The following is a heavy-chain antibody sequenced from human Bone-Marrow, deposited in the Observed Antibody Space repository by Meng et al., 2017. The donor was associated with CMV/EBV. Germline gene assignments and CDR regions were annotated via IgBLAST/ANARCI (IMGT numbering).Heavy chain of an antibody. V-gene: IGHV4-59*01. CDR2: ISYSGPT. D-gene: IGHD6-13*01. CDR1: GGSIKAYY. Sequence: SETLSLTCSVSGGSIKAYYWTWIRQPPGKGLEWIGYISYSGPTNYNPSLKSRVTMSLDTSKNQFSLKLTSVAAADTAIYFCARGGRIAASGTQDWGQGMLVTVSS. J-gene: IGHJ4*02. CDR3: ARGGRIAASGTQD.